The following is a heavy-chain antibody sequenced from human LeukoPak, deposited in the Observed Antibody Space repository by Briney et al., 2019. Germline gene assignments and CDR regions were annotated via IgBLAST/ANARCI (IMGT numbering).Heavy chain of an antibody. CDR2: ITGSGGTT. J-gene: IGHJ4*02. V-gene: IGHV3-23*01. D-gene: IGHD6-19*01. Sequence: GGSLRLSCTPSGITFSGYTMSWVRQAPGRGLEWVAGITGSGGTTYYADSVMGRFTISRDNSKNTLYLQMNSLRDEDTAVYYCARNSGSGCFDYWGQGTLVTVSS. CDR3: ARNSGSGCFDY. CDR1: GITFSGYT.